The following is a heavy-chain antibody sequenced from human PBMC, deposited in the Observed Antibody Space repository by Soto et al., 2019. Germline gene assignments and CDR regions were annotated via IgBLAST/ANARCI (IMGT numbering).Heavy chain of an antibody. D-gene: IGHD5-12*01. J-gene: IGHJ4*02. CDR3: ARRGMATIMTFDY. CDR2: IIPIFGTA. Sequence: ASVKVSCKASGGTFSSYAISWVRQAPGQGLEWMGGIIPIFGTANYAQKFQGRVTITADESTSTAYMELSSLRSEDTAVYYCARRGMATIMTFDYWGQGTLVTVSS. CDR1: GGTFSSYA. V-gene: IGHV1-69*13.